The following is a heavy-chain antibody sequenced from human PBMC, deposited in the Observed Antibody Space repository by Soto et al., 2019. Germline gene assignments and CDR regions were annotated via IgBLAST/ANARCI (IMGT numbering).Heavy chain of an antibody. J-gene: IGHJ5*02. CDR1: GYTFTSYG. D-gene: IGHD3-3*01. V-gene: IGHV1-18*01. CDR2: ISAYNGNT. CDR3: ARDLGVRTYYDFWSGFYWFDP. Sequence: ASVKVSCKASGYTFTSYGISWVRQAPGQGLEWMGWISAYNGNTNYAQKLQGRVTMTTDTSTSTAYMELRSLRSDDTAVYYCARDLGVRTYYDFWSGFYWFDPWGQGTLVTAPQ.